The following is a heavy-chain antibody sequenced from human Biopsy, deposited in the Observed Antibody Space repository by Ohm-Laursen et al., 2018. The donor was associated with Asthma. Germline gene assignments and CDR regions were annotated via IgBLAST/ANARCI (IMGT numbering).Heavy chain of an antibody. CDR2: ISYDGSNK. Sequence: SSLRLSCTASGFTFSSYGMYWVRQAPGKGLEWVAVISYDGSNKYYADSVKGRFTISRDNSKNTLSLQMNSLTAEDTAVYYCAKEGVAGTHIEDWGQGTLVTVSS. CDR1: GFTFSSYG. V-gene: IGHV3-30*18. CDR3: AKEGVAGTHIED. D-gene: IGHD6-19*01. J-gene: IGHJ4*02.